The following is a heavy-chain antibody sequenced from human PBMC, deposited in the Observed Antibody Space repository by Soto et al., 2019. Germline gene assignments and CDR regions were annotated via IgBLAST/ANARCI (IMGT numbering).Heavy chain of an antibody. CDR3: AREVECSSTTCQNYYKSGMSV. D-gene: IGHD2-2*01. CDR1: GFTASRYG. J-gene: IGHJ6*02. CDR2: LSYDGRTK. V-gene: IGHV3-30*05. Sequence: QVQLVESGGGVVQPGKSLRLSCAASGFTASRYGMHWVRQAPGKGLEWVATLSYDGRTKNYADSVKGRFTISRDNSKNTLYLQMDSMRHEDTAVYYCAREVECSSTTCQNYYKSGMSVWGQGATVTVSS.